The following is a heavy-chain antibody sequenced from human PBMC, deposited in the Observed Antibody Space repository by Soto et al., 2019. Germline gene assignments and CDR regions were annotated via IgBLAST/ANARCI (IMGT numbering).Heavy chain of an antibody. J-gene: IGHJ3*02. CDR3: ARGSRSYYLATRVAFAI. V-gene: IGHV1-18*01. Sequence: QVQLVQSGAEVKKPGASVKVSCKASGYTFTSYGISWVRQAPGQGLEWMGWISAYNGNTNYAQKLQGRVTMTTDTSTSTAYMDLRSLRSDDTAVYYCARGSRSYYLATRVAFAIWGQGTMVTVSS. D-gene: IGHD1-26*01. CDR2: ISAYNGNT. CDR1: GYTFTSYG.